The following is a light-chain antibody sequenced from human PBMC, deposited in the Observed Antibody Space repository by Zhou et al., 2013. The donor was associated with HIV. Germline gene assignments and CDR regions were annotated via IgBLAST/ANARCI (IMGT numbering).Light chain of an antibody. CDR3: LQHNSLPQT. CDR2: SAS. Sequence: DIQMTQSPSSVSASIGDRVTITCRASQDIRSWLAWYQQKPGKAPKRLIYSASSLQSGVPSRFSGSGSGTEFTLTISSLHLEDFATYFCLQHNSLPQTFGQGPRWKSN. V-gene: IGKV1D-12*01. CDR1: QDIRSW. J-gene: IGKJ1*01.